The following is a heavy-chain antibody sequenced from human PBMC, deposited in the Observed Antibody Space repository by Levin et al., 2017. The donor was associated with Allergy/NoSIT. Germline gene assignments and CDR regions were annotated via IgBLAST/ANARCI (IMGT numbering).Heavy chain of an antibody. CDR3: ARESLYQLGIEDEYYFDY. V-gene: IGHV4-4*07. CDR2: IYTSGST. J-gene: IGHJ4*02. CDR1: GGSISSYY. D-gene: IGHD7-27*01. Sequence: ESLKISCTVSGGSISSYYWSWIRQPAGKGLEWIGRIYTSGSTNYNPSLKSRVTMSVDTSKNQFSLKLSSVTAADTAVYYCARESLYQLGIEDEYYFDYWGQGTLVTVSS.